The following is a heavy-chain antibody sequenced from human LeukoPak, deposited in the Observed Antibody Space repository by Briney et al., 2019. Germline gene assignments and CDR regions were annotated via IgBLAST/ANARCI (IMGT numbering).Heavy chain of an antibody. D-gene: IGHD5-18*01. CDR3: ARQVDTAMGRFDY. Sequence: SETLFLTCTVSGGSISSSSYYWGWIRQPPGKGLEWIGNIYYSGSTYYNPSLKSRVTISGDTSKNQFSLKLSSVTAADTAVYYCARQVDTAMGRFDYWGQGTLVTVSS. V-gene: IGHV4-39*01. J-gene: IGHJ4*02. CDR1: GGSISSSSYY. CDR2: IYYSGST.